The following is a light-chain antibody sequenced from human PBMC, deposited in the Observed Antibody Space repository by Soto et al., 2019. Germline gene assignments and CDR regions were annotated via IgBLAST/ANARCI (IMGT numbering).Light chain of an antibody. CDR2: KIS. Sequence: DVVITQSPLSLPVTLGQPASISCTSSQILLDRDGNTYFNWYQRRPGQPPRRLIYKISYRDSGVPDRFSGSGSGTYFTLKISRVEAEDVGFYYCMQGTLWPWTFGKGTKVDIK. V-gene: IGKV2-30*01. J-gene: IGKJ1*01. CDR3: MQGTLWPWT. CDR1: QILLDRDGNTY.